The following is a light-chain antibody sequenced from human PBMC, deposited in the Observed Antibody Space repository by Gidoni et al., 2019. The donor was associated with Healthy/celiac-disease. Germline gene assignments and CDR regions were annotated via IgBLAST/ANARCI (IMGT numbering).Light chain of an antibody. CDR1: QSLLHSNGYTY. J-gene: IGKJ3*01. Sequence: DIVMTQSPLSLPVTPGEPASISCRSSQSLLHSNGYTYLDWSLQKPGQSPQLLIYLGSNRASRVPDRFSGSGSGTEFTLKISRVEAEDVGVYYCMQALQTPLFTFGPGTKVDIK. CDR3: MQALQTPLFT. CDR2: LGS. V-gene: IGKV2-28*01.